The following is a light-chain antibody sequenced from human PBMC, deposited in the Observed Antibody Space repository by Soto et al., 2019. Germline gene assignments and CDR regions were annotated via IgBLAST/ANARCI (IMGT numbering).Light chain of an antibody. Sequence: QSALTQPASVSGSPGQSITISCTGTSSDVGDCNYVCWYQQFPGKAPKLMIYDVSSRPAGVSGRFSGSKSGNTASLTISGLQAEDEADYYCSSCTSGSTDVFGTGTKLTVL. CDR3: SSCTSGSTDV. CDR2: DVS. CDR1: SSDVGDCNY. J-gene: IGLJ1*01. V-gene: IGLV2-14*01.